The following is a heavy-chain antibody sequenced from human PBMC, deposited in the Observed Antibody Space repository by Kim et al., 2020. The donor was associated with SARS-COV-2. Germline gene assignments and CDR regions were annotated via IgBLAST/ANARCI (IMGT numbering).Heavy chain of an antibody. D-gene: IGHD2-2*02. V-gene: IGHV3-30*18. CDR3: AKDGSPRIPAAIDVDIDY. Sequence: GGSLRLSCAASGFTFSSYGMHWVRQAPGKGLEWVAVISYDGSNKYYADSVKGRFTISRDNSKNTLYLQMNSLRAEDTAVYYCAKDGSPRIPAAIDVDIDYWGQGTLVTVSS. CDR1: GFTFSSYG. CDR2: ISYDGSNK. J-gene: IGHJ4*02.